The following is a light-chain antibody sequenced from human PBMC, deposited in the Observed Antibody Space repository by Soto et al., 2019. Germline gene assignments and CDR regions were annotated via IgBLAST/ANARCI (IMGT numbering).Light chain of an antibody. Sequence: QSVLTQPPSASGSPGQSVTISCTGTSRDVGVYNYVSWYQQHPGKAPKLIIYEVSKRPSGVPDRFSGSKSGNTASLTVSGLQVEDEADYYCNSYASTSVVVFGGGTKLTVL. J-gene: IGLJ2*01. CDR1: SRDVGVYNY. CDR3: NSYASTSVVV. V-gene: IGLV2-8*01. CDR2: EVS.